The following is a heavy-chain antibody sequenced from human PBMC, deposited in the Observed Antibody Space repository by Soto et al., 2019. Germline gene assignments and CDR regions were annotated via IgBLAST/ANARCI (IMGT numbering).Heavy chain of an antibody. Sequence: QITLKESGPSLVKPTETLTLTYTFSGFSLSSSGVGVAWIRQPPGKPLEWLALIYWDDDKYTSPSLKSRLTITKDTSKNQVVLLMTNMDPVDTATYFCVQLLTEGRFDSWGQETMVTLSS. J-gene: IGHJ4*02. CDR3: VQLLTEGRFDS. D-gene: IGHD1-1*01. CDR1: GFSLSSSGVG. V-gene: IGHV2-5*02. CDR2: IYWDDDK.